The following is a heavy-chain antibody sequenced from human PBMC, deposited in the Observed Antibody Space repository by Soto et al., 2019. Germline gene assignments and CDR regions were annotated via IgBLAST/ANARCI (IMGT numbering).Heavy chain of an antibody. D-gene: IGHD5-18*01. J-gene: IGHJ3*02. CDR1: GYTFTNYA. V-gene: IGHV1-3*01. CDR3: ARDAVRYTALAAFDI. Sequence: ASVKVSCKASGYTFTNYAVHWVRQAPGQRLEWMGWINSGNGNTKYSQKFQGRVTITRDTSASTAYMELSSLRSEDTAVYYCARDAVRYTALAAFDIWGQGTMVTVSS. CDR2: INSGNGNT.